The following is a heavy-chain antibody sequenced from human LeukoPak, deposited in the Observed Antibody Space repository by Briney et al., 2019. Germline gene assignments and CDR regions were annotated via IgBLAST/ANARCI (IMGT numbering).Heavy chain of an antibody. CDR2: IYYSGST. Sequence: SETLSLTCTVSGGSISSYYWSRIRQPPGKGLEWMGYIYYSGSTNYNPSLKSRVTISVDTSKNQFSLKLSSVTAADTAVYYCARAYGDYVHYFDYWGQGTLVTVSS. CDR3: ARAYGDYVHYFDY. CDR1: GGSISSYY. V-gene: IGHV4-59*01. D-gene: IGHD4-17*01. J-gene: IGHJ4*02.